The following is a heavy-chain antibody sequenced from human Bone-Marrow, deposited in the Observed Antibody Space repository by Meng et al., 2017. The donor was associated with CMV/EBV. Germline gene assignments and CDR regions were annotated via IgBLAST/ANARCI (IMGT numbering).Heavy chain of an antibody. J-gene: IGHJ4*02. CDR1: GYKFNSYW. CDR2: IYPGDSDT. D-gene: IGHD4-23*01. Sequence: GESLKISCKGSGYKFNSYWIAWVRQMPGKGLECMGIIYPGDSDTRYSPSFQGQVTISADKSITTAYLQWSSLKASDTAMYYCARQRFIYGGNSDYDFWGQGTLVTVSS. CDR3: ARQRFIYGGNSDYDF. V-gene: IGHV5-51*01.